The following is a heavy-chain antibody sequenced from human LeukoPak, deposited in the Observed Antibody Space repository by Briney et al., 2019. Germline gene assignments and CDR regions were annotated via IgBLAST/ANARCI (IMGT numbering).Heavy chain of an antibody. CDR3: ARGGSRHYFDY. V-gene: IGHV4-59*01. D-gene: IGHD2-15*01. Sequence: SETLSLTCTVSGGSISSYYWSWIRQPPGKGLEWIGYIYYSGSTNCNPSLKSRVTISVDTSKNQFSLKLSSVTAADTAVYYCARGGSRHYFDYWGQGTLVTVSS. CDR1: GGSISSYY. J-gene: IGHJ4*02. CDR2: IYYSGST.